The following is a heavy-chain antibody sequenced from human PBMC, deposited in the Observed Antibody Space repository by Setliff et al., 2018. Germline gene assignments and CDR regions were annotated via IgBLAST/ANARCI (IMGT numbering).Heavy chain of an antibody. J-gene: IGHJ4*02. CDR3: ARDNNPGYRGYWGRFDY. V-gene: IGHV4-31*03. Sequence: PSETLSLTCTVSGGSISSGGYYWSWIRQHPGKGLEWIGYIYYSGSTYYNPSLKSRVTISVDTSKNQFSLKLSSVTAADTAVYYCARDNNPGYRGYWGRFDYWGQGTLVRLL. CDR2: IYYSGST. D-gene: IGHD3-16*02. CDR1: GGSISSGGYY.